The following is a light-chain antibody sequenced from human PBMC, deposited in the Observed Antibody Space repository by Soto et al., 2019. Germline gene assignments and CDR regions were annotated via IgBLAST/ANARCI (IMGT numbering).Light chain of an antibody. CDR3: CSFAGSYPLYV. J-gene: IGLJ1*01. V-gene: IGLV2-11*01. CDR1: SSDVGGYNY. Sequence: QSVLTQPRSVSGSPGQSVTISCTGTSSDVGGYNYVSWYQQHPGKAPKLMIYDVSKRPSGVPDRFSGSKSGNTASLTISGFQAEDEADYSCCSFAGSYPLYVFGTGTKVTVL. CDR2: DVS.